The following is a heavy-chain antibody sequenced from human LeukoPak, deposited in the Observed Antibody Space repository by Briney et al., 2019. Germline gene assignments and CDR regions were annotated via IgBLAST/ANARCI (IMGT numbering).Heavy chain of an antibody. Sequence: IGSIYYSGSTYYNPSLKSRVTISVDTSKNQFSLKLSSVTAADTAVYYCARQNVLLWFGEGWGQGTLVTVSS. CDR2: IYYSGST. CDR3: ARQNVLLWFGEG. V-gene: IGHV4-39*01. J-gene: IGHJ4*02. D-gene: IGHD3-10*01.